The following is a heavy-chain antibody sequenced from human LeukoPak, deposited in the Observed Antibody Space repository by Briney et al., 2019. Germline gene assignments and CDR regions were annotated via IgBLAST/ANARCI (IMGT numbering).Heavy chain of an antibody. D-gene: IGHD2-2*02. V-gene: IGHV4-34*01. J-gene: IGHJ5*02. CDR2: INHSGRT. Sequence: SETLSLTCAVYGGSFSDYFWGWIRQPPGKGLEWIGEINHSGRTYYNPSLKSRVTISVDTSKNQFSLNLSSVTAADTAVYYCARAPDCSSTSCYTLGFDPWGQGTLVTVSS. CDR1: GGSFSDYF. CDR3: ARAPDCSSTSCYTLGFDP.